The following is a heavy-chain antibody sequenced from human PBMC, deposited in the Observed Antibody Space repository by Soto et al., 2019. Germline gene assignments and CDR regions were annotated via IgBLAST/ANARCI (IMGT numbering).Heavy chain of an antibody. Sequence: QVQLVQSGAEVKKPGSSVKVSCKASGGTFSSYAISWVRQAPGQGLEWMGGIIPIFGTANYAQKFQGRVTMTAGESTSTASTELSSLRSEDTAVYYCARGGLELRAPSYSYGMDVWGQGTTVTVSS. D-gene: IGHD1-7*01. J-gene: IGHJ6*02. CDR3: ARGGLELRAPSYSYGMDV. V-gene: IGHV1-69*12. CDR1: GGTFSSYA. CDR2: IIPIFGTA.